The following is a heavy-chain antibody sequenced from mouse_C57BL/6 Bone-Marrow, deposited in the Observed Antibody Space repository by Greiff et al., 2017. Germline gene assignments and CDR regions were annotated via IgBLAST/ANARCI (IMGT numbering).Heavy chain of an antibody. CDR2: IWSGGST. CDR1: GFSLTSYG. V-gene: IGHV2-4*01. Sequence: QVQLQQSGPGLVQPSQSLSITCTVSGFSLTSYGVHWVRQPPGKGLEWLGVIWSGGSTDYNAAFISRLSISKDNSKSQVFFKMNSLQADDTAIYYCAKNFLLFYYDYDVDYAMDYWGQGTSVTVSS. J-gene: IGHJ4*01. D-gene: IGHD2-4*01. CDR3: AKNFLLFYYDYDVDYAMDY.